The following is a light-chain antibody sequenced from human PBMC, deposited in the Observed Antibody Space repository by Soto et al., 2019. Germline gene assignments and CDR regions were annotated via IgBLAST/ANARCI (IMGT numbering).Light chain of an antibody. Sequence: EMVMTQSPATLSVSPGERVTLSCRASESVHRNLAWYQQKPGQGPSLLIYYASTRATGVPDRFTGSGSGTEFTLTMSGVQSEDSGVYHCQRYNNWPPTVGRGNKVEIK. CDR1: ESVHRN. CDR2: YAS. J-gene: IGKJ3*01. V-gene: IGKV3-15*01. CDR3: QRYNNWPPT.